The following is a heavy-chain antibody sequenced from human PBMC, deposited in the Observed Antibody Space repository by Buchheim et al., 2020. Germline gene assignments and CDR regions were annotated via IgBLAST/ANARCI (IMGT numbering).Heavy chain of an antibody. CDR3: AIAGGLRFTPFDP. D-gene: IGHD5-12*01. J-gene: IGHJ5*02. CDR2: ISYDDENDK. V-gene: IGHV3-30*03. Sequence: QVHLVESGGGVVQPGRSLRLSCAASGFTFSTYGMHWVRQAPGKGLEWVAVISYDDENDKYYTDSVKGRFTISRDNSKNKVYLQMNSLTAEDTAVYYCAIAGGLRFTPFDPWGQGTL. CDR1: GFTFSTYG.